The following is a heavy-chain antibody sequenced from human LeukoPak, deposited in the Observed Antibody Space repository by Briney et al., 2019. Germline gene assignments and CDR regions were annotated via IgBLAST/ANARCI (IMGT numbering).Heavy chain of an antibody. J-gene: IGHJ4*02. V-gene: IGHV3-33*01. CDR1: GLTFSNYG. CDR2: IWYDGSNQ. Sequence: GGSLRLSCAASGLTFSNYGMHWVRQAPGKGLEWVAVIWYDGSNQYYADSVKGRFTISRDNSKNTLYLQMNSLRAEDTAVYYCAANFDFWGQGSLVTV. CDR3: AANFDF.